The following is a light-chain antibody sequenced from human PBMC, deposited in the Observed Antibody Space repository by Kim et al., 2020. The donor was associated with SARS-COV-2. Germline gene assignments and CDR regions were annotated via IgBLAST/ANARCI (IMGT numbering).Light chain of an antibody. CDR1: SSNIGAGHD. CDR2: DNN. CDR3: QSYDTSLGTYV. J-gene: IGLJ1*01. Sequence: QSVLTQPPSLSGAPGQRVTISCTGSSSNIGAGHDVHWYQQLPGTAPKLLVYDNNNRPSGVPDRFSGSKSGTSASLAITGLQAEDEADYYCQSYDTSLGTYVFELGPRSPS. V-gene: IGLV1-40*01.